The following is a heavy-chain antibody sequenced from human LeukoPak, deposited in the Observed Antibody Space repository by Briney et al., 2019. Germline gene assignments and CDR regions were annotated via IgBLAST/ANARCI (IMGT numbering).Heavy chain of an antibody. J-gene: IGHJ4*02. CDR1: GFNFGTYS. D-gene: IGHD3-22*01. CDR3: ARGITMIVVTWGYFDY. CDR2: INAASDAT. Sequence: PGGSLRLSCAASGFNFGTYSMNWVRQAPGKGLEWLSYINAASDATYYADSVKGRFTISRDNAKNSLYLQMNSLRAEDTAVYYCARGITMIVVTWGYFDYWGQGTLVTVSS. V-gene: IGHV3-48*01.